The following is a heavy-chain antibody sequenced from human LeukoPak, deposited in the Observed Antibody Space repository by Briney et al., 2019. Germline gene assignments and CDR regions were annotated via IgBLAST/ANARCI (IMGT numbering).Heavy chain of an antibody. Sequence: PGGSLRLSCAASGFTFSSYAMHWVRQPPGKGLEWVANIKENGSEKNYVDSVKGRFTISRDNAESSLYLQMNSLRGEDTAVYYCARDITGTTGAIDSWGQGTLVTVSS. J-gene: IGHJ4*02. CDR1: GFTFSSYA. CDR3: ARDITGTTGAIDS. D-gene: IGHD1-20*01. V-gene: IGHV3-7*01. CDR2: IKENGSEK.